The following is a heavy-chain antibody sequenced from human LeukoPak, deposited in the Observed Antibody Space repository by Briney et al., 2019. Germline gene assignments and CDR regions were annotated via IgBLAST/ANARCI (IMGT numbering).Heavy chain of an antibody. J-gene: IGHJ4*02. CDR1: GYSFNVNY. CDR2: MNPNTGGT. Sequence: GASVKVSCKASGYSFNVNYMHWVRQAPGQGLEWMGWMNPNTGGTNFAEKFQGRVTMTRDTSISTAYMELSRLTSDDTAVYYCARGAGSSWFDYWGQGTLVTVSP. V-gene: IGHV1-2*02. CDR3: ARGAGSSWFDY. D-gene: IGHD6-13*01.